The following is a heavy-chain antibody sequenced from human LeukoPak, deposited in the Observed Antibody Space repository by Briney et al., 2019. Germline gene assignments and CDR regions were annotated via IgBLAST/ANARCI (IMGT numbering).Heavy chain of an antibody. J-gene: IGHJ4*02. V-gene: IGHV3-7*01. CDR3: ARGGSSSSWFWVD. Sequence: PGGSLRLSGAASGFTFRTQWMTWVRQAPGKGLEWVANIKQDGSEKYYVDSVKGRFTISKDNAKNSLYLQMNSLRVEDTAVYYCARGGSSSSWFWVDWGQGTLVTVSS. CDR1: GFTFRTQW. CDR2: IKQDGSEK. D-gene: IGHD6-13*01.